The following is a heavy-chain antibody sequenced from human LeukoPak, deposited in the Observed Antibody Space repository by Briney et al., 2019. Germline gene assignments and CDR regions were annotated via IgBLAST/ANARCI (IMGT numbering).Heavy chain of an antibody. J-gene: IGHJ4*02. CDR1: GFTFSSYG. CDR2: ISYDGSNE. V-gene: IGHV3-30*18. D-gene: IGHD4-23*01. Sequence: PGGSLRLSCAASGFTFSSYGMHWVRQAPGKGLEWVAVISYDGSNEFYPDSVKGRFTISRDNSKNTLYLQINSLRAGDTAVYYCAKALGYGGNPVYFAYWGQGTLVTVSS. CDR3: AKALGYGGNPVYFAY.